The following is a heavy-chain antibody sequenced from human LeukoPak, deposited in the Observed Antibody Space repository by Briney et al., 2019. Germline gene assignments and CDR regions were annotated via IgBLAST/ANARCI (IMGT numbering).Heavy chain of an antibody. CDR2: ISFPGSFE. Sequence: GGSLRLSCAASGFTFSSYVMHWVRQAPGKGLEWVAVISFPGSFEYYADSVKGRSTISADSSKSTLFLQMSSLRDEDTAVYYCAREGPLVGAKIGAFDIWGQGTMVTVSS. V-gene: IGHV3-30*14. J-gene: IGHJ3*02. CDR3: AREGPLVGAKIGAFDI. CDR1: GFTFSSYV. D-gene: IGHD1-26*01.